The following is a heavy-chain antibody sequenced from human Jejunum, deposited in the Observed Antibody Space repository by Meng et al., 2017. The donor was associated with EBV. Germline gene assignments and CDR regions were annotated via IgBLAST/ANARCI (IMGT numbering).Heavy chain of an antibody. CDR3: ATPDCTDGYCFFDY. D-gene: IGHD2-8*01. J-gene: IGHJ4*02. V-gene: IGHV3-74*01. Sequence: EVQLVVSGGGIVQPGGSLRFSGVASGFMFSSYWMHWVRQAPGKGLVWVSRINSDGTITNYADSVKGRFTISRDNAKHTVYLQMNSLRAEDTAVYYCATPDCTDGYCFFDYWGQGTLVTVST. CDR2: INSDGTIT. CDR1: GFMFSSYW.